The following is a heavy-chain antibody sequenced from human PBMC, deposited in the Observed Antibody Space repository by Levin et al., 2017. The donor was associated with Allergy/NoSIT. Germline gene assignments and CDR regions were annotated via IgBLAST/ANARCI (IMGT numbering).Heavy chain of an antibody. V-gene: IGHV4-61*01. Sequence: RSSETLSLTCTVSGGPVNSGSYYWSWIRQPPGKGLEWIGAVYYSGTTKYNPSLKRRASITVDTSKNQFSLTLSSLTAADTAVYYCTRDRGSSGWFESWGQGTLVTVSS. D-gene: IGHD6-19*01. J-gene: IGHJ5*01. CDR1: GGPVNSGSYY. CDR2: VYYSGTT. CDR3: TRDRGSSGWFES.